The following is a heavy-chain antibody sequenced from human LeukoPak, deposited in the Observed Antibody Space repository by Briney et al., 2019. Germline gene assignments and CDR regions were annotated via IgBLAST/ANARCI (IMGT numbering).Heavy chain of an antibody. Sequence: GASVKVSCKASGYTFTSYGISWVRQAPGQGLEWMGWISAYNGNTNYAQKLQGRVTMTTDTSTSTAYMELRSLRSDDTAVYYCARDRSVVVVAANGGPFDYWGQGTLVTVSP. J-gene: IGHJ4*02. CDR3: ARDRSVVVVAANGGPFDY. V-gene: IGHV1-18*04. D-gene: IGHD2-15*01. CDR2: ISAYNGNT. CDR1: GYTFTSYG.